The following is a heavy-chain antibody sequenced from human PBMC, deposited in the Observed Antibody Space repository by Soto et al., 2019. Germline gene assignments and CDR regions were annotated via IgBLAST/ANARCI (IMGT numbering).Heavy chain of an antibody. CDR2: ITQSGRDT. Sequence: EVQLVESGGGVIQPGESLRLSCAASGSTFSDYSMNWFRHTPGQGLEWLSFITQSGRDTYSADSVKARLTVSRDNDKKSLHLQLDNVRTEDTAVYYCARDHGWAFDYWGRGTLVTVSA. D-gene: IGHD6-19*01. CDR3: ARDHGWAFDY. J-gene: IGHJ4*02. V-gene: IGHV3-48*01. CDR1: GSTFSDYS.